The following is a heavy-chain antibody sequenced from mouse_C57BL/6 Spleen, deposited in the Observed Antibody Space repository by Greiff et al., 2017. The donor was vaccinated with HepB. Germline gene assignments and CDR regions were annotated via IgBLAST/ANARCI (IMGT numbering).Heavy chain of an antibody. CDR1: GYTFTDYN. V-gene: IGHV1-18*01. CDR2: INPNNGGT. CDR3: ARPHYGSRGYFDV. D-gene: IGHD1-1*01. Sequence: VQLQQSGPELVKPGASVKIPCKASGYTFTDYNMDWVKQSHGKSLEWIGDINPNNGGTIYNQKFKGKATLTVDKSSSTAYMELRSLTSEDTAVYYCARPHYGSRGYFDVWGTGTTVTVSS. J-gene: IGHJ1*03.